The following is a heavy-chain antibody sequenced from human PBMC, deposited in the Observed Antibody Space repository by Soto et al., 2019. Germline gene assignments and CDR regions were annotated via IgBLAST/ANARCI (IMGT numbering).Heavy chain of an antibody. Sequence: ASVKVSCKSSGGTFSSYAISWVRQAPGQGIEWMGGIIPIFGTANYAQKFQGRVTITADESTSTAYMELSSLRSEDTAVYYCARQLVSPPLYYGMDVWGQGTTVTVSS. CDR1: GGTFSSYA. CDR2: IIPIFGTA. CDR3: ARQLVSPPLYYGMDV. V-gene: IGHV1-69*13. J-gene: IGHJ6*02. D-gene: IGHD6-13*01.